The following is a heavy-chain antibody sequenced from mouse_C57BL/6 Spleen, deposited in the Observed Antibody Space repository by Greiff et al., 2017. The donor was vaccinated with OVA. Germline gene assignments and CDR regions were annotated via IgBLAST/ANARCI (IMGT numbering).Heavy chain of an antibody. CDR1: GFTFSDAW. Sequence: EVQGVESGGGLVQPGGSMKLSCAASGFTFSDAWMDWVRQSPEKGLEWVAEIRNKANNHATYYAESVKGRFTISRDDSKSSVYLQMNSLRAEDTGIYYCTSLYCGSSLGRYFDVWGTGTTVTVSS. D-gene: IGHD1-1*01. CDR3: TSLYCGSSLGRYFDV. CDR2: IRNKANNHAT. J-gene: IGHJ1*03. V-gene: IGHV6-6*01.